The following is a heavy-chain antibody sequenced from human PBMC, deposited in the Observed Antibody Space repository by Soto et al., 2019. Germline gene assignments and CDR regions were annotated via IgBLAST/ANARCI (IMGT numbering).Heavy chain of an antibody. Sequence: EVQLLESGGGLVQPGGSLRLSCAASGFSFSRYAMMSGRQAPGKGQEWVAGMTGSGGDIRYADSVKGRFTISKDNSKNTLYMQMNSLRAEDTAIYYCAKDAVYNDGLWLVANWGQGTLVTVSS. CDR3: AKDAVYNDGLWLVAN. J-gene: IGHJ4*02. V-gene: IGHV3-23*01. CDR1: GFSFSRYA. CDR2: MTGSGGDI. D-gene: IGHD5-12*01.